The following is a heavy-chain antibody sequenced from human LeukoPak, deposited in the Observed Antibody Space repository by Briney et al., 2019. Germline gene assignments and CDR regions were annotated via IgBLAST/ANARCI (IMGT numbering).Heavy chain of an antibody. CDR3: SRGAGSYSDY. CDR2: ILGDGTYT. D-gene: IGHD1-26*01. CDR1: GFTLSDYW. Sequence: GGSLRPSCAASGFTLSDYWMSWVRQVPGKGLVWVSRILGDGTYTSYADSVKGRFTISRDNAKNTLYLQMISLRAEDTAVYYCSRGAGSYSDYWGQGTLVTVSS. V-gene: IGHV3-74*01. J-gene: IGHJ4*02.